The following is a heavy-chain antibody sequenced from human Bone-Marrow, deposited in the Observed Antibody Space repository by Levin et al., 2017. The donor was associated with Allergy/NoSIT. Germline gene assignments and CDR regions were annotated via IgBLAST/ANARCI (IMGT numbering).Heavy chain of an antibody. D-gene: IGHD3-3*01. J-gene: IGHJ4*02. CDR1: GFTLNDYR. CDR2: IESDGSGQ. Sequence: GGSLRLSCTASGFTLNDYRMHWVRQVPGKGLVWVSRIESDGSGQTYADSVKGRFTISRDNAKNTVFLQMSSLRTQDTALYWWGVESPTAHFDFWGQGTLVTVSS. V-gene: IGHV3-74*03. CDR3: GVESPTAHFDF.